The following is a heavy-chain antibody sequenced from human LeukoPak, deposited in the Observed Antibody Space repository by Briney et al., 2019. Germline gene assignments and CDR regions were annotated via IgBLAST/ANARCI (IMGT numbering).Heavy chain of an antibody. CDR1: GGSISSSSYY. D-gene: IGHD3-22*01. J-gene: IGHJ4*02. CDR2: IYYSGST. V-gene: IGHV4-39*07. CDR3: ARVSDSSGYSHPY. Sequence: SETLSLTCTVSGGSISSSSYYWGWIRQPPGKGLEWIGSIYYSGSTYYNPSLKSRVTISVDTSKTQFSLKLSSVTAADTAVYYCARVSDSSGYSHPYWGQGTLVTVSS.